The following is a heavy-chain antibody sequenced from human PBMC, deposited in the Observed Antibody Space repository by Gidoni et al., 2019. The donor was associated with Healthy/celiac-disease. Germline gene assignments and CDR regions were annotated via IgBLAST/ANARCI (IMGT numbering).Heavy chain of an antibody. CDR1: GFTCSRYA. V-gene: IGHV3-23*01. J-gene: IGHJ3*02. Sequence: EVQLLESGGGLVQPGGSLRLSCAASGFTCSRYAMSWVRQAPGKGLEWVSAISCSGGSTYYADSVKGRFTISRDNSKNTLYLQMNSLRAEDTAVYYCAKTLGATDAFDIWGQGTMVTVSS. CDR2: ISCSGGST. D-gene: IGHD1-26*01. CDR3: AKTLGATDAFDI.